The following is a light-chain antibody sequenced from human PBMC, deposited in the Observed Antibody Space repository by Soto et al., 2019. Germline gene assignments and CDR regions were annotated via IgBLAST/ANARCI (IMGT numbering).Light chain of an antibody. CDR3: QTWGTGIPNWL. CDR2: LNSDGSH. V-gene: IGLV4-69*01. J-gene: IGLJ3*02. CDR1: SGHSSYA. Sequence: QLVLTQSPSASASLGASVKLTCTLSSGHSSYAIAWHQQQPEKGPRYLMKLNSDGSHSKGDGIPDRFSGSSSGAERYLTISSLQSDDEADYYCQTWGTGIPNWLFGGGTKVTVL.